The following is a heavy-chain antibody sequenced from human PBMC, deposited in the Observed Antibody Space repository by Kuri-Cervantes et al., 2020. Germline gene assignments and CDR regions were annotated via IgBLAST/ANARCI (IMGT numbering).Heavy chain of an antibody. D-gene: IGHD1-20*01. J-gene: IGHJ4*02. CDR3: ARGPITGNRLDY. V-gene: IGHV3-23*01. CDR2: VAGGDGPTYTT. CDR1: GFTFSGYA. Sequence: GGSLRLSCAASGFTFSGYAMSWVRQAPGKGLEWVSSVAGGDGPTYTTFYTDSVKGRFTISRDNSKNSLYLQMNSLRAGDTAVYYCARGPITGNRLDYWGQGTLVTVSS.